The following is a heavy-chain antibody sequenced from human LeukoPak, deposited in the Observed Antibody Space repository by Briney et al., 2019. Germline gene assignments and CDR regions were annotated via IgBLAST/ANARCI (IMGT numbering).Heavy chain of an antibody. CDR3: ARAPYDRTGYEPPLSFDI. CDR2: ISSSSSYI. J-gene: IGHJ3*02. CDR1: GFTFSTYT. D-gene: IGHD3-22*01. V-gene: IGHV3-21*01. Sequence: PGGSLRLSCAASGFTFSTYTMNWVSQAPGKGLEWVSTISSSSSYIYYGDSVKGRFTISRDNAKNSLYLQMNSLRAEDTAVYYCARAPYDRTGYEPPLSFDIWGQGTMVTVSS.